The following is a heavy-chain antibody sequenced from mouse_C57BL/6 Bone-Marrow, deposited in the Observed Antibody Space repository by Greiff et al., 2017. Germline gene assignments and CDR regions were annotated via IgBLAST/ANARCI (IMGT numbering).Heavy chain of an antibody. D-gene: IGHD1-1*02. J-gene: IGHJ4*01. CDR1: GFSLTSYG. Sequence: QVQLQQSGPGLVQPSQSLSITCTVSGFSLTSYGVHWVRQSPGQGLEWLGVIWSGGSTDYNAAFISRLSISKDNSKSQVFFKMNRLQAEDTAIYYCARGNYDAMDYWGQGTSVTVSS. V-gene: IGHV2-2*01. CDR3: ARGNYDAMDY. CDR2: IWSGGST.